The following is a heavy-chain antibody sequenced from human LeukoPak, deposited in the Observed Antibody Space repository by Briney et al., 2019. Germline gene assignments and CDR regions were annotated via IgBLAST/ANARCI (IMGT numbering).Heavy chain of an antibody. D-gene: IGHD6-13*01. CDR3: ASSNPRFLWYSHLES. CDR2: ISYDGSNK. Sequence: GGSLRLSCAASGFTFSSYAMHWVRQAPGKGLEWVAVISYDGSNKYSADSVKGRFTVSRDNSKNTLSLQMNSLRPEDTAVYYCASSNPRFLWYSHLESWGQGTLVTVSS. V-gene: IGHV3-30*04. CDR1: GFTFSSYA. J-gene: IGHJ5*02.